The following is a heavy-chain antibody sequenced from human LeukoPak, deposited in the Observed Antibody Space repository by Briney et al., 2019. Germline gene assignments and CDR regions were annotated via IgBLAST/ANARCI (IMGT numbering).Heavy chain of an antibody. Sequence: GGSLRLSCETSGFAFSHAWMNWVRQAPGKGLEWVGRIRSKSDGGTTEYAAPVKGRFTISRDETENTLYLHMNSLKTEDTAVYYCAQLLQGYWGQGSLVTVSS. J-gene: IGHJ4*02. CDR2: IRSKSDGGTT. CDR3: AQLLQGY. CDR1: GFAFSHAW. V-gene: IGHV3-15*01. D-gene: IGHD2-2*01.